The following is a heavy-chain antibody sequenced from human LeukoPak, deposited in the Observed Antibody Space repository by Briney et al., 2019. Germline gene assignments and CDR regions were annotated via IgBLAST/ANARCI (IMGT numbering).Heavy chain of an antibody. J-gene: IGHJ5*02. CDR2: ISAYNGYT. Sequence: ASVKVSCKASGYTFTSYAISWVRQAPGQGLEWMGWISAYNGYTNYAQNLQGRVTMTTDTSTSTAYMELTSLRSDDTAVYYCARALARDVYNINWFDPWGQRTLVTVSS. CDR1: GYTFTSYA. D-gene: IGHD5-24*01. CDR3: ARALARDVYNINWFDP. V-gene: IGHV1-18*01.